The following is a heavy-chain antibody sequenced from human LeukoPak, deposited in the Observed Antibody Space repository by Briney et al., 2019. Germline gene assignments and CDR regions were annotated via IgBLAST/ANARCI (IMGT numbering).Heavy chain of an antibody. D-gene: IGHD1-26*01. V-gene: IGHV3-20*04. CDR2: INWNGGNT. CDR3: AGTSDGNWFDP. J-gene: IGHJ5*02. Sequence: GGSLRLSCAASAFTFDDYGMSWVRQGPGKGLEWVSGINWNGGNTGYADSVKGRFTIFRDNAKNSLYLEMDSLRVEDTALYYCAGTSDGNWFDPWGQGTLVTVSS. CDR1: AFTFDDYG.